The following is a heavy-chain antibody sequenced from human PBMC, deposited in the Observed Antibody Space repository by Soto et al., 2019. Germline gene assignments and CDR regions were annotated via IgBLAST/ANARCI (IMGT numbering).Heavy chain of an antibody. CDR1: GGSMSSSSYY. D-gene: IGHD3-9*01. CDR2: MYFSGFYSGST. Sequence: SETLSLTCTVSGGSMSSSSYYWGWIRQPPRKGLEWIANMYFSGFYSGSTSYNPSLKSRVTISVDTSKNQFSLQVSSVTAADTAVYYCARGFDILTFGFCLAYWGKGTLVTVSS. J-gene: IGHJ4*02. CDR3: ARGFDILTFGFCLAY. V-gene: IGHV4-39*01.